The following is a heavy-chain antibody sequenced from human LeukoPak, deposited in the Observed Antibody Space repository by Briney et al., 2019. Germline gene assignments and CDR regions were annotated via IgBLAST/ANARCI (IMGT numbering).Heavy chain of an antibody. V-gene: IGHV3-23*01. CDR3: AKEGGPLWFGESYFDY. J-gene: IGHJ4*02. CDR1: GFTFSSYA. D-gene: IGHD3-10*01. Sequence: GGSLRLSCAASGFTFSSYAMSWVRQAPGKGLEWVSAISGSGGSTYYADSVKGRFTISRDNSKNTLYLQMNSLRAEDTAVYYCAKEGGPLWFGESYFDYWGQGTLVTVSP. CDR2: ISGSGGST.